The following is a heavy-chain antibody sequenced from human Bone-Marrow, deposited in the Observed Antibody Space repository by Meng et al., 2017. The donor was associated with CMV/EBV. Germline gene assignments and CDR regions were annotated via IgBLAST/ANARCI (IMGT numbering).Heavy chain of an antibody. CDR1: GFTFSSYA. Sequence: GESLKISCAASGFTFSSYAMHWVRQAPGKGLEWVAVISYDGSNKYYADSVKGRFTISRDNSKNTLYLQMNSLRAEDTAVYYCARDLSPGYDEENWFDPWGHGTLVTVSS. CDR2: ISYDGSNK. J-gene: IGHJ5*02. D-gene: IGHD1-1*01. V-gene: IGHV3-30*04. CDR3: ARDLSPGYDEENWFDP.